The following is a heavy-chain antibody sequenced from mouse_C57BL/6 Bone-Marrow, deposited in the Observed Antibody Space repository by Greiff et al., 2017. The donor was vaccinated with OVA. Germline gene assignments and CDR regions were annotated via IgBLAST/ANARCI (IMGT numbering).Heavy chain of an antibody. CDR1: GYTFTSYW. CDR2: IDPSDSET. CDR3: AREDPIYYYGSSYPAWFAY. V-gene: IGHV1-52*01. J-gene: IGHJ3*01. Sequence: QVQLQQPGAELVRPGSSVKLSCKASGYTFTSYWMHWVKQRPIQGLEWIGNIDPSDSETHYNQKFKDKATLTVDKSSSTAYMQLSSLTSEDSAVYYCAREDPIYYYGSSYPAWFAYWGQGTLVTVSA. D-gene: IGHD1-1*01.